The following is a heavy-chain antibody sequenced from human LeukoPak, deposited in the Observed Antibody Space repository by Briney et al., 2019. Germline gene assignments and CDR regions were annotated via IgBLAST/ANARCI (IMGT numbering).Heavy chain of an antibody. CDR1: GGTFSSYA. J-gene: IGHJ4*02. CDR2: IIPIFGTA. V-gene: IGHV1-69*06. Sequence: SVTVSCKASGGTFSSYAISWVRQAPGQGLEWMGGIIPIFGTANYAQKYQGRVTITANKSTSTAYMELSSLRSEDAAVYYCASPPNSSGWYSLDYWGQGTLVTVSS. D-gene: IGHD6-19*01. CDR3: ASPPNSSGWYSLDY.